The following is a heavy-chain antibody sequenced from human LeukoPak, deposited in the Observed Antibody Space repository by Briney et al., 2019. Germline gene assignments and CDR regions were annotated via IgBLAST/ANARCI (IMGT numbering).Heavy chain of an antibody. J-gene: IGHJ4*02. Sequence: SETLSLTCVVYGGSFSGYYWSWIRQPPGKGLEWVGEINHSGSTNYNPSLKSRVTISVDTSKNQFSLKLSSVTAADTAVYYCATAVADNFDYWGQGTLVTVSS. CDR2: INHSGST. D-gene: IGHD6-19*01. V-gene: IGHV4-34*01. CDR3: ATAVADNFDY. CDR1: GGSFSGYY.